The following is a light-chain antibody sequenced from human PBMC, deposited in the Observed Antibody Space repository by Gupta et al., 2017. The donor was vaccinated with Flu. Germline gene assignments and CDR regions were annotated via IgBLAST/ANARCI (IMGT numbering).Light chain of an antibody. J-gene: IGKJ4*01. CDR2: AAT. CDR1: QNINSY. V-gene: IGKV1-39*01. CDR3: QQSSSNIPLI. Sequence: SSLSASVGDRVTITCRASQNINSYLNWYQQKPGQAPKLLIYAATTLQSGVPSRFSGTGSGTDFTLTISSLQPEDFATYYCQQSSSNIPLIFGGGTKMEIK.